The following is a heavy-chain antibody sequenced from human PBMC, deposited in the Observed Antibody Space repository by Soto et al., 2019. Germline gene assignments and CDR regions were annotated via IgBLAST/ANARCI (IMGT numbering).Heavy chain of an antibody. D-gene: IGHD3-10*01. CDR1: GYTFTNYG. CDR2: ISCNNGDA. Sequence: QVQLVQTGAEVKEPGASVKVSCKASGYTFTNYGISWVRQAPGQGLERMGWISCNNGDANYVQSLRGRVTMTTDTSTSSVYMELRSLRADDTAVYYCARDGDGSGRHYEYWGQGTLVTVSS. J-gene: IGHJ4*02. V-gene: IGHV1-18*01. CDR3: ARDGDGSGRHYEY.